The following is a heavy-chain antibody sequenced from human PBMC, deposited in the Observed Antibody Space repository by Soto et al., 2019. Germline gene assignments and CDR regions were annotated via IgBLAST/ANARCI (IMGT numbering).Heavy chain of an antibody. CDR2: TYYRSKWYN. Sequence: SQTLSLTCAISGDSVSSISVTWNWIRQSPSRGLEWLGRTYYRSKWYNDYAESVKSRVTINPDTSKNQFSLQLNSVTPEDTAVYYCVRLVGNSWLDYWGQGTQVTVSS. D-gene: IGHD6-13*01. J-gene: IGHJ4*02. CDR1: GDSVSSISVT. CDR3: VRLVGNSWLDY. V-gene: IGHV6-1*01.